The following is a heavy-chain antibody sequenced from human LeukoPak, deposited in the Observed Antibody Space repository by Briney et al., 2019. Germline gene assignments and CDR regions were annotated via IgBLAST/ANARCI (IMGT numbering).Heavy chain of an antibody. CDR3: ARAIWWFGESGWFDP. CDR2: IYTSGST. CDR1: GGSISSYY. Sequence: SETLSLTCTVSGGSISSYYWSWIRQPAEKGLEWIGRIYTSGSTNYNPSLKSRVTMSVDTSKNQFSLKLSSVTAADTAVYYCARAIWWFGESGWFDPWGQGTLVTVSS. V-gene: IGHV4-4*07. J-gene: IGHJ5*02. D-gene: IGHD3-10*01.